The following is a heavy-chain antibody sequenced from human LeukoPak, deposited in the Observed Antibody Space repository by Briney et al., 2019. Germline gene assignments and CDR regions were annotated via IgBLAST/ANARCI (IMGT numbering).Heavy chain of an antibody. D-gene: IGHD4/OR15-4a*01. J-gene: IGHJ5*02. CDR1: GGSISSYY. V-gene: IGHV4-59*01. Sequence: KTSETLSLTCTVSGGSISSYYWSWIRQPPGKGLEWIGYIYYSGSTNYNPSLKSRVTISVDTSKNQFSLKLSSVTAADTAVYYCARDPNGLNWFDPWGQGTLVTVSS. CDR3: ARDPNGLNWFDP. CDR2: IYYSGST.